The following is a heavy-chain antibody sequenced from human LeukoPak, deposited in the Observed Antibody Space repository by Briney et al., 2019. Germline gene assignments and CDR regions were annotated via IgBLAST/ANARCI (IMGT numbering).Heavy chain of an antibody. V-gene: IGHV3-33*01. Sequence: GGSLRLSCAASGFTFSNHGMHWVRQAPGKGPEWVALIWYDGSNKYYGDSVEGRFTISRDNSKNTIYLQMNSLRAEDTGVYYCARDRLEAVTDDDYFDYWGQGTLVTVSS. J-gene: IGHJ4*02. CDR2: IWYDGSNK. CDR1: GFTFSNHG. D-gene: IGHD2-21*02. CDR3: ARDRLEAVTDDDYFDY.